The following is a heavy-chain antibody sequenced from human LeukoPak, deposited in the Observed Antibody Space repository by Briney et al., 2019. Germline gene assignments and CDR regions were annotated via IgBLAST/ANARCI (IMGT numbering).Heavy chain of an antibody. D-gene: IGHD1-1*01. J-gene: IGHJ4*02. CDR1: GGSISSGGYY. Sequence: PSETLSLTCTVSGGSISSGGYYWSWIRQPPGKGLEWIGYIYHSGSTYYNPSLNSRLTISVDKSKNQFSLKLSSVIAADTAVYYCAGENYGTPVFDSWGQGTLVTVSS. V-gene: IGHV4-30-2*01. CDR3: AGENYGTPVFDS. CDR2: IYHSGST.